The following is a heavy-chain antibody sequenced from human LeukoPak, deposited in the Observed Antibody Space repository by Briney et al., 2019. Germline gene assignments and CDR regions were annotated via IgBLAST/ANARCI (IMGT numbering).Heavy chain of an antibody. J-gene: IGHJ4*02. V-gene: IGHV1-2*02. D-gene: IGHD2-2*01. Sequence: ASVKVSCKASGYTFTGYYMHWVRQAPGQGLEWMGWINPNSGSTNYAQKFQGRVTMTRDTSISTAYMELSRLRSDDTAVYYCAKGGGQLLGYLGYWGQGTLVTVSS. CDR3: AKGGGQLLGYLGY. CDR2: INPNSGST. CDR1: GYTFTGYY.